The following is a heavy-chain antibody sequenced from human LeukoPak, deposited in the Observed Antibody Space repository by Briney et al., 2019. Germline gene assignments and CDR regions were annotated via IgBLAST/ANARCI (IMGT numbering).Heavy chain of an antibody. J-gene: IGHJ4*02. D-gene: IGHD3-22*01. Sequence: GGSLRLSCAACGLIFSDYYMTWIRQTRGKGLEWLSYISDSGSTINYADSVKGRLTLSRDNAKKSLFLQVNSLRGEDTAVYYCAIYYDSSGSIDHWGQGTLVTVSS. CDR2: ISDSGSTI. CDR1: GLIFSDYY. CDR3: AIYYDSSGSIDH. V-gene: IGHV3-11*01.